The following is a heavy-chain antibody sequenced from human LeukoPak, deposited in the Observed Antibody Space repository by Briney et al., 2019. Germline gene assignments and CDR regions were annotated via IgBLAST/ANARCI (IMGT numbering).Heavy chain of an antibody. J-gene: IGHJ4*02. CDR3: AKELRITNYGSTDYQPY. Sequence: PGGSLRLSCAASGFTVSSNYMSWVRQAPGNGLEWVSVIYSGGSTYYADSVKGRFTISRDNSKNTLYLQMNSLRAEDTAVYYCAKELRITNYGSTDYQPYWGQGTLVTVSS. D-gene: IGHD3-22*01. CDR1: GFTVSSNY. V-gene: IGHV3-53*01. CDR2: IYSGGST.